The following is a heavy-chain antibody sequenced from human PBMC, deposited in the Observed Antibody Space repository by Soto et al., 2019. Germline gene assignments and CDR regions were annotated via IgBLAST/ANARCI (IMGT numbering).Heavy chain of an antibody. CDR2: ISWNSGSI. J-gene: IGHJ4*02. V-gene: IGHV3-9*01. CDR1: GFTFDDYA. D-gene: IGHD4-17*01. Sequence: GGSLRLSCAASGFTFDDYAMHWVRQAPGKGLEWVSGISWNSGSIGYADSVKGRFTISRDNAKNSLYLQMNSLRAEDTALYYCAKGRTTVTTMAIDYWGQGTLVTVSS. CDR3: AKGRTTVTTMAIDY.